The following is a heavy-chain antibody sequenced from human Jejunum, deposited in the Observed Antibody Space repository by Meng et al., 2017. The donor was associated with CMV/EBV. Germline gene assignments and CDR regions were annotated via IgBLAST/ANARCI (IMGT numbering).Heavy chain of an antibody. CDR2: IIPIADTA. J-gene: IGHJ3*01. CDR3: AINPWGFPVDV. D-gene: IGHD7-27*01. CDR1: GVSYSSYV. V-gene: IGHV1-69*06. Sequence: KASGVSYSSYVSSWVRQAPGQGLAWMGGIIPIADTAKYAQEFQGRVTITADKFTSTAYMELSSLRSEDTAVYYCAINPWGFPVDVWGQGTMVTVSS.